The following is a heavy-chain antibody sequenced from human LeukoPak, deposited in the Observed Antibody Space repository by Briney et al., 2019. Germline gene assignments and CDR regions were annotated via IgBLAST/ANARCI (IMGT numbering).Heavy chain of an antibody. CDR2: INPNSGGT. D-gene: IGHD1-1*01. J-gene: IGHJ4*02. V-gene: IGHV1-2*02. Sequence: ASVKVSFKASGYTFTGYYMHWVRQAPGQGLEWMGWINPNSGGTNYAQKFQGRVTMTRDTSISTAYMELSRLRSDDTAVYYCARDPGNWRDFDYWGQGTLVTVSS. CDR1: GYTFTGYY. CDR3: ARDPGNWRDFDY.